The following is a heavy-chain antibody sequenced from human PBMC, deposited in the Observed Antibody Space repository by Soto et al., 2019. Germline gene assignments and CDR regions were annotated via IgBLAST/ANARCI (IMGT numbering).Heavy chain of an antibody. CDR2: IWFDGSDE. V-gene: IGHV3-33*01. J-gene: IGHJ5*02. CDR1: GFSLSNYG. D-gene: IGHD3-10*01. CDR3: ARNVGSSGSSRWFDT. Sequence: TGGSLRLSCVASGFSLSNYGMHWVRQAPGKGLEWVALIWFDGSDEYSAASVKGRFSISRDNSKNTLYLQMNSLRADDTAMYYCARNVGSSGSSRWFDTWGQGTLVTVSS.